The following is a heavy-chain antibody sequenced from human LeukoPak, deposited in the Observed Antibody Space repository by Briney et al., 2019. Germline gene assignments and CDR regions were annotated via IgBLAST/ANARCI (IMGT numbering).Heavy chain of an antibody. J-gene: IGHJ2*01. CDR1: GFTFSSYG. CDR2: IGTAGEI. V-gene: IGHV3-13*01. D-gene: IGHD6-13*01. Sequence: GGSLRLSCAASGFTFSSYGTHWVRQATGKGLEWVSGIGTAGEIYYPGSVKGRFTISRENAKNSLYLQMNSLRAGDTAVYYCARAAYSSTWYSRYFDLWGRGTLVTVSS. CDR3: ARAAYSSTWYSRYFDL.